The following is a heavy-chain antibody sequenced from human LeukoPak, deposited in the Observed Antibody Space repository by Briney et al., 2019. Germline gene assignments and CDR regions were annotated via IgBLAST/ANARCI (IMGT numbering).Heavy chain of an antibody. CDR2: IIPIFGTA. CDR1: GGTFSSYA. CDR3: ASFLGEGCSSTSCYIASWFDP. J-gene: IGHJ5*02. V-gene: IGHV1-69*13. Sequence: SVKVSCKASGGTFSSYAISWVRQAPGQGLEWMGGIIPIFGTANYAQKFQGRVTITADDSTSTAYMELSSLRSEDTAVYYCASFLGEGCSSTSCYIASWFDPWGQGTLVTVSS. D-gene: IGHD2-2*02.